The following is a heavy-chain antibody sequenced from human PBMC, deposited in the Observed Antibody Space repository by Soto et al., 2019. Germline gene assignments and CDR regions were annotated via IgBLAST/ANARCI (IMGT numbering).Heavy chain of an antibody. J-gene: IGHJ6*02. CDR1: GGSISSYY. Sequence: SETLSLTCTVSGGSISSYYWSWIRQPAGKGLEWIGRIYTSGSTNYNPSLKSRATMSVDTSKNQFSLKLSSVTAADTAVYYCARDLRSSSDKSLDVWGQGTTVTVSS. CDR3: ARDLRSSSDKSLDV. V-gene: IGHV4-4*07. CDR2: IYTSGST. D-gene: IGHD6-6*01.